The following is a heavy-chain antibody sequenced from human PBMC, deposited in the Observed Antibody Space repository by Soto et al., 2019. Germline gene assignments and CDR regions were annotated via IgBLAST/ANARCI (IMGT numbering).Heavy chain of an antibody. Sequence: QVQLQQWGAGLLKPSETLSLTCAVYGGSFSGYYWSWIRQPPGKGLEWIGEINHSGSTNYNPSLKSRVAISVDTSKNQCSLKLRSVTAADTAVYYCARGWGAMVRGVIRTRRFDPWGQGTLVTVSS. CDR3: ARGWGAMVRGVIRTRRFDP. CDR1: GGSFSGYY. D-gene: IGHD3-10*01. V-gene: IGHV4-34*01. J-gene: IGHJ5*02. CDR2: INHSGST.